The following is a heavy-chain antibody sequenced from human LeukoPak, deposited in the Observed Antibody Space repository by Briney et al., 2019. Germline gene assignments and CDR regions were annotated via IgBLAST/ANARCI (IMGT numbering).Heavy chain of an antibody. D-gene: IGHD3-3*01. V-gene: IGHV3-23*01. CDR2: ISGSGST. CDR1: GFTFSSYA. J-gene: IGHJ3*02. CDR3: AKDAHSHTAYYDFWSGYYTGDAFDI. Sequence: PGGSLRLSCAASGFTFSSYAMSWVRQAPGKGLEWASAISGSGSTYYADSVKGRFTISRDNSKNTLYLQMKSLRAEDTAVYYCAKDAHSHTAYYDFWSGYYTGDAFDIWGQGTMVTVSS.